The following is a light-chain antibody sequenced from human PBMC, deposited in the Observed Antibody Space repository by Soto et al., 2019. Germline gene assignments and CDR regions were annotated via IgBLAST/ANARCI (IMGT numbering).Light chain of an antibody. CDR2: EVS. Sequence: ALTQPPSVSGSPGQSVTISCTGTSSDVGSYNRVSWYQQPPGTAPKLMIYEVSNRPSGVPDRFPGSKSGNTASLTISGLQAEDEADYYCNSYTSTNTYVFGTGTKVTVL. J-gene: IGLJ1*01. CDR3: NSYTSTNTYV. CDR1: SSDVGSYNR. V-gene: IGLV2-18*02.